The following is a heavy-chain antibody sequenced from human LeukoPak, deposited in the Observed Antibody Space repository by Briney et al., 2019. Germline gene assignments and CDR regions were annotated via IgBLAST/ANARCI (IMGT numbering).Heavy chain of an antibody. J-gene: IGHJ3*02. D-gene: IGHD2-15*01. V-gene: IGHV4-59*01. CDR1: GASISNYY. CDR3: ARDGGYPLGAFDI. CDR2: IFYSGSA. Sequence: SETLSLTCTVSGASISNYYWSWIRQPPGKGLEWIGHIFYSGSANYNPSLKSRVTVSVDTSKNQLSLKLTSVTAADTAVNYCARDGGYPLGAFDIWGQGTMVTVSS.